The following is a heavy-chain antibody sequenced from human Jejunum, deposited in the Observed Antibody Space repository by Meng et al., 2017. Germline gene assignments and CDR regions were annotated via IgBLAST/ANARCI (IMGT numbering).Heavy chain of an antibody. Sequence: GESLKISCAGSGFNFNNYAMNWVRQAPGKGLEWVSAISSSGGSTHYADSVKGRFTISRDNSKNIVYLHMNSLRVEDTAFYYCTKHPSARIATAGTSEYFQDWGQGTLVTVSS. CDR2: ISSSGGST. J-gene: IGHJ1*01. V-gene: IGHV3-23*01. CDR3: TKHPSARIATAGTSEYFQD. D-gene: IGHD6-13*01. CDR1: GFNFNNYA.